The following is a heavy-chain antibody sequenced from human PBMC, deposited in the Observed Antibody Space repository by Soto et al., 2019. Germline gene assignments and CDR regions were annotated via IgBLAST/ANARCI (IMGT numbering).Heavy chain of an antibody. CDR2: IYYSGST. J-gene: IGHJ6*02. Sequence: QVQLQESGPGLVKPSQTLSLTCTVSGGSISSGDYYWSWIRQPPGKGLEWIGYIYYSGSTYYNPSLKSRVTISVDTSKNQFSLKLSSVTAADTAVYYCARGPPSPGYGVYYYYGMDVWGQGTTVTVSS. V-gene: IGHV4-30-4*01. CDR3: ARGPPSPGYGVYYYYGMDV. D-gene: IGHD4-17*01. CDR1: GGSISSGDYY.